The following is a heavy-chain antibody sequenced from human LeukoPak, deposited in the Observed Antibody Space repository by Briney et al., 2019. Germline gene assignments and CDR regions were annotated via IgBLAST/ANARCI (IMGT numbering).Heavy chain of an antibody. J-gene: IGHJ2*01. V-gene: IGHV4-34*01. Sequence: WDTVSLTCGVYGGYFSGYYWSWIRQPPGKGLEWIGEINHSGSPNYNPSLKSRVTISVDTPKNQFSLKLISVPAADPPVYYCARLHWGSGRYFDLWGRGTLVTVFS. CDR2: INHSGSP. CDR3: ARLHWGSGRYFDL. CDR1: GGYFSGYY. D-gene: IGHD7-27*01.